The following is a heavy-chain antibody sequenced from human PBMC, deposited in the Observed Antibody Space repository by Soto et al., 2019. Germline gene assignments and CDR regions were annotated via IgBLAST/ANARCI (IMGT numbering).Heavy chain of an antibody. D-gene: IGHD1-26*01. Sequence: QVQLVQSGAEVKKPGASVKVSCNPSGYAFTSYTMHWVRQAPGQGLEWMGWINADNCDSKYSQKFQGRVTITRDTSASIAYMELSSLRSEDTAVYYCARDTGSGLRVEPGIFEYWGQGTLVTVSS. V-gene: IGHV1-3*01. CDR1: GYAFTSYT. J-gene: IGHJ4*02. CDR3: ARDTGSGLRVEPGIFEY. CDR2: INADNCDS.